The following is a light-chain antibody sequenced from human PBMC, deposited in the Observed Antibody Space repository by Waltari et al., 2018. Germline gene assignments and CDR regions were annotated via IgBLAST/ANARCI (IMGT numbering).Light chain of an antibody. V-gene: IGKV1-39*01. CDR1: QNIGSY. CDR3: QQTYNSYT. J-gene: IGKJ2*01. Sequence: DIEMTQSPSSLSASVGDRVTITCRASQNIGSYLNWFQQKPGKAPELLIYRSSSFQNGVPSRFTGRGSGTDFRLTINKLQPEDSAIYFCQQTYNSYTFGQGTKVEIK. CDR2: RSS.